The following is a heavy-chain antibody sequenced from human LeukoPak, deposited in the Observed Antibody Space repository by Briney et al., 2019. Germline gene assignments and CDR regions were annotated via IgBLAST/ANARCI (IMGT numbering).Heavy chain of an antibody. CDR3: ARGGGRDPFNVAY. CDR2: IKPDGSAQ. J-gene: IGHJ4*02. D-gene: IGHD3-10*01. CDR1: GFTFNNYW. V-gene: IGHV3-7*04. Sequence: PGGSLRLSCAASGFTFNNYWMSWVRQAPGRGLEWVANIKPDGSAQYYVDSVKGRFTISRDNAKNSLYLQMNSLRVEDTAVYYCARGGGRDPFNVAYWGQGTLVTVSS.